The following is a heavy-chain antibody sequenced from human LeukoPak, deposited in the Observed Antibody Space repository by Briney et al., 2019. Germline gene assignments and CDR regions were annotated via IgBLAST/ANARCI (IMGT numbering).Heavy chain of an antibody. CDR2: TIPIFGAA. Sequence: SVKVSCKASGGTFSSYAISWVRQAPGQGLEWMGGTIPIFGAANYAQKFQGRVTITADESTSTAYMELSSLRSEDTAVYYCARFGIVGAIHAFDIWGQGTMVTVSS. V-gene: IGHV1-69*13. CDR3: ARFGIVGAIHAFDI. J-gene: IGHJ3*02. D-gene: IGHD1-26*01. CDR1: GGTFSSYA.